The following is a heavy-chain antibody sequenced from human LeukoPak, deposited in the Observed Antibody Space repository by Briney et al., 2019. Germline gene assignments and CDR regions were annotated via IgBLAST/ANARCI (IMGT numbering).Heavy chain of an antibody. CDR2: IIPIFGTA. J-gene: IGHJ5*02. CDR3: AGDIYYDSSGYT. Sequence: ASVKVSCKASGRTFSSYAISWVRQAPGQGLEWMGGIIPIFGTANYAQKFQGRVTITADESTSTAYMELSSLRSEDTAVYYCAGDIYYDSSGYTWGQGTLVTVSS. CDR1: GRTFSSYA. V-gene: IGHV1-69*13. D-gene: IGHD3-22*01.